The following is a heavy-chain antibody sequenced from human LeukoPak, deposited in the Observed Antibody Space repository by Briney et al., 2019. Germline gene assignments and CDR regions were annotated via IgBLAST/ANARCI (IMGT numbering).Heavy chain of an antibody. CDR2: IYTSGST. V-gene: IGHV4-61*02. CDR3: ARDPSVAAAGTGAFDI. D-gene: IGHD6-13*01. Sequence: PSETLSLTCTVSGGSISSGSFYWSWIRQPAGKGLEWIGRIYTSGSTNYNPSLKSRVTISVDTSKNQFSLKLSSVTAADTAVYYCARDPSVAAAGTGAFDIWGQGTMVTVSS. J-gene: IGHJ3*02. CDR1: GGSISSGSFY.